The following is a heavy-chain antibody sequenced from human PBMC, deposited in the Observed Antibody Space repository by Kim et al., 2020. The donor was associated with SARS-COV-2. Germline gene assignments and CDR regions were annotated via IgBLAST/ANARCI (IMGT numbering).Heavy chain of an antibody. CDR2: LSWDSNSV. CDR1: GFAFGDHA. D-gene: IGHD3-10*01. J-gene: IGHJ3*02. Sequence: GGSLRLSCAASGFAFGDHAMHWVRQVPGKGLEWVSGLSWDSNSVTYLDSVKGRFTISRSNARNSLYLQMDTLRSEDTALYYCATGLRRGVIPRDYDAFDMWG. V-gene: IGHV3-9*01. CDR3: ATGLRRGVIPRDYDAFDM.